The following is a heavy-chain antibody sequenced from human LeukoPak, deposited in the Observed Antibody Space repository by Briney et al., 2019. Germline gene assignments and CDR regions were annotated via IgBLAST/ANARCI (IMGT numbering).Heavy chain of an antibody. J-gene: IGHJ6*04. Sequence: GGSLRLSCAASGFTFSSYWMSWVRQAPGKGLEWVANIKQDGSEKYYVDSVKGRFTISRDNAQNSLYLQMNSLRAEDTAVYYCARDLIVVVPALPRDYYYYYGMDVWGKGTTVTVSS. V-gene: IGHV3-7*01. D-gene: IGHD2-2*01. CDR3: ARDLIVVVPALPRDYYYYYGMDV. CDR2: IKQDGSEK. CDR1: GFTFSSYW.